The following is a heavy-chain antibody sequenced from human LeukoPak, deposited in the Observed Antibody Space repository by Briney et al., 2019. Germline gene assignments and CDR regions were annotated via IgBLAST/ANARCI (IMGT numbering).Heavy chain of an antibody. D-gene: IGHD6-19*01. V-gene: IGHV1-18*01. CDR2: ISAYNGNT. CDR1: GYTFTSYG. Sequence: ASVKVSCTASGYTFTSYGISWVRQAPGQGLEWMGWISAYNGNTNYAQKLQGRVTMTTDTSTSTAHMELRSLRSDDTAVYYCARDASGWYSDYWGQGTLVTVSS. CDR3: ARDASGWYSDY. J-gene: IGHJ4*02.